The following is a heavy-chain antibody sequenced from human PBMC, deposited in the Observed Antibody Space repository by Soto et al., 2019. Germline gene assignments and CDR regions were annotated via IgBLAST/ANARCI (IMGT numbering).Heavy chain of an antibody. Sequence: PGGSLRLSCAASGFTLSNYAMSWVRQAPGKGLEWVSTFSGTGGYTYYTDSVKGRFTISRDESKNTLFLHMNSLRAADTAVYYCAKGEVRGIIPSYFDYWGLGTLVTVSS. D-gene: IGHD3-10*01. CDR1: GFTLSNYA. J-gene: IGHJ4*02. CDR3: AKGEVRGIIPSYFDY. V-gene: IGHV3-23*01. CDR2: FSGTGGYT.